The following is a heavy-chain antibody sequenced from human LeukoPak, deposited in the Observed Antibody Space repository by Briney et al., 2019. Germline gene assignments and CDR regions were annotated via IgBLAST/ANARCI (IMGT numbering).Heavy chain of an antibody. CDR1: GASINSGSYY. CDR2: IYTTGST. CDR3: ATMNWNDGGYYFDY. J-gene: IGHJ4*02. Sequence: PSPTLSLTCTVSGASINSGSYYWAWIRQPAGKGLEWIGRIYTTGSTNYNPSLKSRVTVSVATSKNQFSLKLSSVTAADTAVYYCATMNWNDGGYYFDYWGQGTLATVFS. D-gene: IGHD1-1*01. V-gene: IGHV4-61*02.